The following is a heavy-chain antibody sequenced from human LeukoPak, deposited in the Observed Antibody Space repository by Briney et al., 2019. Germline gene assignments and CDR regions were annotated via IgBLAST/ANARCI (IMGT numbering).Heavy chain of an antibody. J-gene: IGHJ4*02. CDR1: GFTFSSYA. CDR3: ASGHYDILTGLDY. CDR2: ISYDGSNK. D-gene: IGHD3-9*01. V-gene: IGHV3-30*14. Sequence: TGGSLRLSCAASGFTFSSYAIHWVRQAPGKGLEWVAVISYDGSNKYYADSVKGRFTISRDNSKNTLYLQMNSLRAEDTAVYYCASGHYDILTGLDYWGQGTLVTVSS.